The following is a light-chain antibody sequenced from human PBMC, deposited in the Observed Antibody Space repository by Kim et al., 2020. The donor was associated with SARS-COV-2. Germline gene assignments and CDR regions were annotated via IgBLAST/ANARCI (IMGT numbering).Light chain of an antibody. CDR2: QEN. CDR3: QAWDSSTKV. J-gene: IGLJ1*01. V-gene: IGLV3-1*01. Sequence: SYELTQPPSVSVSPGQTASITWSGVKVGDKYACWYQQKPGQSPVLVIYQENKRPSGIPERFSGSNAGNTATLTISGTQAMDEADYYCQAWDSSTKVFGTGTKVTFL. CDR1: KVGDKY.